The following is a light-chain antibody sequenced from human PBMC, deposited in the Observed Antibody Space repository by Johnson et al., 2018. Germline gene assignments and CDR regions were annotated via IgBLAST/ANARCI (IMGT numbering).Light chain of an antibody. Sequence: QSVLTQPPSVSAAPGQKVTISSSGSSSNIGNNYVSWYQQLPGTAPKLLIYENNKRPSGIPDRFSGSKSGTSATLGITGLQTGDEADYYCGTWDSSLSAGNVFGTGTKVTVL. CDR3: GTWDSSLSAGNV. CDR1: SSNIGNNY. CDR2: ENN. J-gene: IGLJ1*01. V-gene: IGLV1-51*02.